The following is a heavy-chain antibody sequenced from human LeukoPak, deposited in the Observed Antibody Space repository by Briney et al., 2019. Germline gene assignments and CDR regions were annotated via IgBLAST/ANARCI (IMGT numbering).Heavy chain of an antibody. D-gene: IGHD4-11*01. CDR1: GYTFTSYG. J-gene: IGHJ5*02. CDR3: ARDGFDYSISNWFDP. Sequence: ASVKVSCKASGYTFTSYGISWVRQAPGQGLEWMGWISAYNGNTNYAQKLQGRVTMTTDTSTSTAYMELRSLRSDDTAVYYCARDGFDYSISNWFDPWGQGTLVTVS. V-gene: IGHV1-18*01. CDR2: ISAYNGNT.